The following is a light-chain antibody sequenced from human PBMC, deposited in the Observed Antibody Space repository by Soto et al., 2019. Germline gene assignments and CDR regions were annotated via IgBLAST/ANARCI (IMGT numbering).Light chain of an antibody. V-gene: IGKV3-20*01. Sequence: EIVLTQSPGPLSLSPGERATLSCRASQSVSSSYLAWYQQKPGQAPRLLIYGASSRATGIPDSFSGSGSETDCTLTISRLEPEDFAVYYCQQYVSSPSTFGQGTRLEIK. CDR3: QQYVSSPST. CDR1: QSVSSSY. CDR2: GAS. J-gene: IGKJ5*01.